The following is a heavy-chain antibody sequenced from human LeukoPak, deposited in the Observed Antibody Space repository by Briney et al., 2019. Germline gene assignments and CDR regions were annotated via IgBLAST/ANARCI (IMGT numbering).Heavy chain of an antibody. CDR1: GFTFSNSA. J-gene: IGHJ4*02. D-gene: IGHD1-26*01. CDR3: AKGSYSGPYYYFDS. V-gene: IGHV3-23*01. CDR2: ISGSGGNI. Sequence: GGSLRLSCAASGFTFSNSAMSWVRQAPGKGLEWVATISGSGGNIYYADSVKGRFTISRDNSKNTLYLQMSSLRAEDTAIFYCAKGSYSGPYYYFDSWGQGTLVTVSS.